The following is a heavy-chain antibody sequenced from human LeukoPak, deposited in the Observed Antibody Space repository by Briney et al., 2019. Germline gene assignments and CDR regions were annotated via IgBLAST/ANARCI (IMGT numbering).Heavy chain of an antibody. D-gene: IGHD6-19*01. CDR2: IHTSGST. Sequence: SETLSLTCTVSGAPISNYDWSWIRQPAGKGLEWISQIHTSGSTNYNPPLKSRVSMSIDTPENQVSLTIRSVTAADTAVYYCARRDIISGWSFDYWGQGILVTVSS. J-gene: IGHJ4*02. V-gene: IGHV4-4*07. CDR1: GAPISNYD. CDR3: ARRDIISGWSFDY.